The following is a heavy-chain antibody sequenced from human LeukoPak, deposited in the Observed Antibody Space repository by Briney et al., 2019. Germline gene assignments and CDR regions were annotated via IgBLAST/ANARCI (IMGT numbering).Heavy chain of an antibody. J-gene: IGHJ4*02. V-gene: IGHV3-23*01. CDR2: ISVSGNT. CDR1: GFTLSSYA. CDR3: AKAPVTTCSGAYCYPFDY. Sequence: GGSLRLSCAASGFTLSSYAMSWVRQGPGKGLEWVSAISVSGNTYHADSVKGRFTISRDSSKNTLYLQMNSLRAEDAAVYYCAKAPVTTCSGAYCYPFDYWGQGTPVTVSS. D-gene: IGHD2-15*01.